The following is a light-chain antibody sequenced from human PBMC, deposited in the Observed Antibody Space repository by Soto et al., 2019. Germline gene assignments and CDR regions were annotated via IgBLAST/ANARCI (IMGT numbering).Light chain of an antibody. Sequence: DIEMTQSPSSLSSSIGDRVTITCRASQSISIYLNWYQQKPGKAPKRLIYAASSLQGGVPSRFRGSGSETEFTLTISSLKPEDFETYYCLQHSTYPVTFGQGTKVDIK. V-gene: IGKV1-17*01. CDR3: LQHSTYPVT. J-gene: IGKJ1*01. CDR1: QSISIY. CDR2: AAS.